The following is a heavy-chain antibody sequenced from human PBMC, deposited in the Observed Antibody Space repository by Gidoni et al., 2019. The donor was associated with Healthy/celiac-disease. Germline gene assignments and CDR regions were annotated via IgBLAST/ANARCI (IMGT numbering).Heavy chain of an antibody. D-gene: IGHD3-16*01. V-gene: IGHV1-69*06. CDR3: ARKLVELELSLGEVGGHTHAFDI. J-gene: IGHJ3*02. CDR2: IIPIFGTA. Sequence: QVQLVQSGAEVKKPGSSVKVSCKASGGTFSRYAISWVRQAPGQGLEWMGGIIPIFGTANYAQKFQGRVTITADKSTSTAYMELSSLRSEDTAVYYCARKLVELELSLGEVGGHTHAFDIWGQGTMVTVSS. CDR1: GGTFSRYA.